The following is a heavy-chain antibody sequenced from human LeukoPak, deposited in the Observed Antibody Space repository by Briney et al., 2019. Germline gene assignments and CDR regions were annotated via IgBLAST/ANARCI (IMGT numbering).Heavy chain of an antibody. CDR3: ARPPHYYDTSGYSV. J-gene: IGHJ4*02. Sequence: KTSETLSLTCTVSGDSISTSNSYWGWIRQPPGKGLEWIGSIYYSENTYYNASLKSRVTISVDTSKNQFSLRLNSVTAADTAVYYCARPPHYYDTSGYSVWGQGTLVTVSS. V-gene: IGHV4-39*07. D-gene: IGHD3-22*01. CDR1: GDSISTSNSY. CDR2: IYYSENT.